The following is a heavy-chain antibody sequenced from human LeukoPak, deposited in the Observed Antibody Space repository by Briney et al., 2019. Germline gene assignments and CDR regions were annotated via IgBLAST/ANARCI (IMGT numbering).Heavy chain of an antibody. J-gene: IGHJ6*03. V-gene: IGHV3-7*01. CDR1: EFTFSNYW. Sequence: GGSLRLSCAASEFTFSNYWMSWVRLAPGKGMEWVANIKQDGSGTYYVDSVKGRFTISRDNAKNSLYLQMNSLRAEDTAVYYCAGCSTVTTYYYSYYMDVWGKGTTVTVSS. D-gene: IGHD4-17*01. CDR2: IKQDGSGT. CDR3: AGCSTVTTYYYSYYMDV.